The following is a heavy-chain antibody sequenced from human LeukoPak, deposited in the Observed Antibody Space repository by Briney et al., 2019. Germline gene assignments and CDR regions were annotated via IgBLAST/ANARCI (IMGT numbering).Heavy chain of an antibody. V-gene: IGHV1-8*01. CDR3: ARGLKYYDFWSGDYYFDY. Sequence: VASVTVSCKASGYTFTSYDINWVRQATGQGLEWMGWMNPNSGNTGYAQKFQGRVTMTRNTSISTAYMELSSLRSEDTAVYYCARGLKYYDFWSGDYYFDYWGQGTLVTVSS. CDR2: MNPNSGNT. CDR1: GYTFTSYD. D-gene: IGHD3-3*01. J-gene: IGHJ4*02.